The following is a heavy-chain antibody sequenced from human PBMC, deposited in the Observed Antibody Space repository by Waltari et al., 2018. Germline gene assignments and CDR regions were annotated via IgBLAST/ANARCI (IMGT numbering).Heavy chain of an antibody. CDR3: ARDLGYDSSGYYYF. Sequence: QVQLVQSGAEVKKPGSSVKVSCKASGGPFSSYTISWVRKAPGQGLEWMGRIIPILGIANYAQKCQGRVTITADKSTSTAYMELSSLRSEDTAVYYYARDLGYDSSGYYYFWGQGTLVTVSS. J-gene: IGHJ4*02. CDR2: IIPILGIA. V-gene: IGHV1-69*08. CDR1: GGPFSSYT. D-gene: IGHD3-22*01.